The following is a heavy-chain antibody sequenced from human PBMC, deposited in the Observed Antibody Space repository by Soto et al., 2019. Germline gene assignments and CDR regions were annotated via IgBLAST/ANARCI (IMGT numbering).Heavy chain of an antibody. CDR1: GGTFSSYA. V-gene: IGHV1-69*01. J-gene: IGHJ6*02. D-gene: IGHD3-22*01. Sequence: QVQLVQSGAEVKKPGSSVKVSCKASGGTFSSYAISWVRQAPGQGLEWMGGIIPIFRTANYAQKFQGRLTISADESTSIAYMELSSLRSEDTAVYYCATRDYFDSSGYYSGSYYYGMDVWGQGTTVTVSS. CDR2: IIPIFRTA. CDR3: ATRDYFDSSGYYSGSYYYGMDV.